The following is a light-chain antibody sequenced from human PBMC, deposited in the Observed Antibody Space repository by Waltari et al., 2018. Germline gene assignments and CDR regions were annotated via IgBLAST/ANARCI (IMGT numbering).Light chain of an antibody. CDR3: QTWGNGIRV. J-gene: IGLJ3*02. CDR1: SGHSNFV. Sequence: QLVVTQPPSASASLGASVKLTCALSSGHSNFVIAWHQQQSGQGPRFLMKLYSNGSPTKGDGIPHRFSGYSSGAARFLIISSFQSADEADYYCQTWGNGIRVFGGGTKLTVL. V-gene: IGLV4-69*01. CDR2: LYSNGSP.